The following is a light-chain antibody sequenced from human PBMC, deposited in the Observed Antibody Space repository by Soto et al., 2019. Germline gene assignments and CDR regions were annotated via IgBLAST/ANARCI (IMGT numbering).Light chain of an antibody. J-gene: IGLJ1*01. CDR1: SSDIGTYDH. CDR3: ISYTVSRSYV. CDR2: SVS. V-gene: IGLV2-14*01. Sequence: QSVLTQPASVSESPGQSITISCSGTSSDIGTYDHVAWFQQFPGKTPKLVIYSVSDRPSGVSYRFSGSKSGNTASLTISGLQADDEADYYCISYTVSRSYVFGTGTEVTVL.